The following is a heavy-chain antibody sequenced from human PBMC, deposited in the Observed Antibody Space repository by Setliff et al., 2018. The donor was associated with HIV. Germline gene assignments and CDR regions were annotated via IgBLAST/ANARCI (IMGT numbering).Heavy chain of an antibody. CDR1: GGSISSSSYY. D-gene: IGHD2-2*01. J-gene: IGHJ6*03. V-gene: IGHV4-39*01. CDR2: IYYSGST. CDR3: ARHGVGYCSSTSCYGVPYYYMDV. Sequence: TETLSLTCTVSGGSISSSSYYWGWIRQPPGKGLEWIGSIYYSGSTYYNPSLKSRVTISVDTSKNQFSLKLSSVTAADTAVYYCARHGVGYCSSTSCYGVPYYYMDVWGKGTTVTVSS.